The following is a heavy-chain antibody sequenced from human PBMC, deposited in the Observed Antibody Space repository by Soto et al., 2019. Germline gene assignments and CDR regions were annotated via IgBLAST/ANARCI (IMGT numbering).Heavy chain of an antibody. D-gene: IGHD6-13*01. CDR2: IIPIFGTA. J-gene: IGHJ4*02. Sequence: QVQLVQSGAEVKKPGSSVKVSCKASGGTFSSYAISWVRQAPGQGLEWMGGIIPIFGTANYAQKFQGRVTLTADESTSTADMELSSLRSEDTAVYYCASFSSSWYYGSCDYWGQGTLVTVSS. CDR3: ASFSSSWYYGSCDY. CDR1: GGTFSSYA. V-gene: IGHV1-69*12.